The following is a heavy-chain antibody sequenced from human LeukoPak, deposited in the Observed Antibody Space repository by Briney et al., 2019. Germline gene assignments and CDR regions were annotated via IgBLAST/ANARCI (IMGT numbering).Heavy chain of an antibody. Sequence: SETLSLTCAVYGGSFSGYYWSWIRQPPGKGLEWIGEINHSGSTNYNPSLKSRVTISVDTSKNQFSLKLSSVTAADTAVYYCARQLGDYVWGSYRSFDYWGQGTLVTVSS. V-gene: IGHV4-34*01. J-gene: IGHJ4*02. CDR1: GGSFSGYY. CDR3: ARQLGDYVWGSYRSFDY. D-gene: IGHD3-16*02. CDR2: INHSGST.